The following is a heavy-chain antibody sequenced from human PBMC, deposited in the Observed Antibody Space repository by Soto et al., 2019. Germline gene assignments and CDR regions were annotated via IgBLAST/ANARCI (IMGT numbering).Heavy chain of an antibody. CDR1: GGTFSSYT. V-gene: IGHV1-69*02. CDR3: ARAVAVAYYGIDV. CDR2: IIPILGIA. J-gene: IGHJ6*02. D-gene: IGHD6-19*01. Sequence: QVQLVQSGAEVKKPGSSVKVSCKASGGTFSSYTISWVRQAPGQGLEWMGRIIPILGIANYAQKFQGRVTITADKSTSTAYMELSSLRSEDTAVYYCARAVAVAYYGIDVWGQGTTVTVSS.